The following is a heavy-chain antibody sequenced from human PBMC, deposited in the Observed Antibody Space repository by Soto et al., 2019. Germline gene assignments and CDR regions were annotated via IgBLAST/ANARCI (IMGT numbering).Heavy chain of an antibody. J-gene: IGHJ2*01. CDR1: RETFESCA. Sequence: VSVELCSEERRETFESCASTWVRQAPGQGLEWMGWISAYNGNTNYAQKLQGRVTMTTDTSTSTAYMELRSLRSEDTAVYYCARVSAMLLNFYFD. D-gene: IGHD2-15*01. CDR2: ISAYNGNT. V-gene: IGHV1-18*01. CDR3: ARVSAMLLNFYFD.